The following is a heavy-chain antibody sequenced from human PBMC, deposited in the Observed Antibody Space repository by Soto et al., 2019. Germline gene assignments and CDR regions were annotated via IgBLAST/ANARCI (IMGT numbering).Heavy chain of an antibody. CDR1: GFPFSNYA. CDR3: AKIESRFFYDSTGYYPFDY. V-gene: IGHV3-23*01. D-gene: IGHD3-22*01. CDR2: LSGSGVST. J-gene: IGHJ4*02. Sequence: QLLESGGGLVQPGGSLRLSCVASGFPFSNYAMTWVRQAPGKGLEWVSALSGSGVSTYYADSVMGRFTISRDNSKNTVYLQINSLRAEDTAVYYCAKIESRFFYDSTGYYPFDYWGQGTLVTVSS.